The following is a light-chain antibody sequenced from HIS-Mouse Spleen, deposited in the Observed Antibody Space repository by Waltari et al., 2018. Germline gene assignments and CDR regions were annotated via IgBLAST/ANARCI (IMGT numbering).Light chain of an antibody. V-gene: IGLV2-23*01. CDR2: EGS. J-gene: IGLJ2*01. CDR3: CSYAGSSTVV. Sequence: QSALTQPASVSGSPGQSITISCTGTSSDVGSYNLVSLYQQQPGKAPKLMIYEGSKRRSWVSNRFSGSKSGNTSSLTISGLQAEDEADYYCCSYAGSSTVVFGGGTKLTVL. CDR1: SSDVGSYNL.